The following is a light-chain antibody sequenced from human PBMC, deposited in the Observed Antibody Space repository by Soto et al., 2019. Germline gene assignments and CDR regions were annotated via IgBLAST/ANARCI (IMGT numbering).Light chain of an antibody. CDR1: QSITTY. V-gene: IGKV3-15*01. CDR3: QQYNEWPLT. J-gene: IGKJ1*01. CDR2: HSS. Sequence: EIVMTQSPGTLSLSAGDRATLSCRASQSITTYLAWYQQRPGKAPSLLIYHSSTRATGIPARFSANGSGTEFTLTISSLQSEDLAIYYCQQYNEWPLTFGHGTKVDI.